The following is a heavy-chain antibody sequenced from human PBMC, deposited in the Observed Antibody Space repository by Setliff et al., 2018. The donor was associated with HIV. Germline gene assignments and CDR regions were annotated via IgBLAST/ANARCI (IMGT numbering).Heavy chain of an antibody. V-gene: IGHV4-39*07. CDR3: ARDLLKYSSTWFSVHHDAFDI. CDR1: GGSISSGSYY. D-gene: IGHD6-13*01. J-gene: IGHJ3*02. CDR2: IYYSGNS. Sequence: SETLSLTCAVSGGSISSGSYYWGWIRQPPGKGLEWIGSIYYSGNSYYNPSLKSRVSMSLDTSKNQFSLKLSSVTAANTAVYFCARDLLKYSSTWFSVHHDAFDIGGQGTMVTVSS.